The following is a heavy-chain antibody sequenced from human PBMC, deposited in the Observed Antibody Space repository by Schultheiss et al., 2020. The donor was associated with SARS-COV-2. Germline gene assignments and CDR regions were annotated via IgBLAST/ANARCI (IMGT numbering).Heavy chain of an antibody. CDR3: AKDRYGDYGPYYFDY. CDR1: GFPFQNYA. D-gene: IGHD4-17*01. Sequence: GESLKISCATSGFPFQNYAVHWVRQAPGKGLEWVSAISGSGGSTYYADSVKGRFTISRDNSKNTLYLQMNSLRAEDTAVYYCAKDRYGDYGPYYFDYWGQGTLVTVSS. J-gene: IGHJ4*02. V-gene: IGHV3-23*01. CDR2: ISGSGGST.